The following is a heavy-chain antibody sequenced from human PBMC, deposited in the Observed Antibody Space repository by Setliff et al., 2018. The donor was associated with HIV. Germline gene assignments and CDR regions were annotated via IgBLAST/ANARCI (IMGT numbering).Heavy chain of an antibody. Sequence: ASVKVSCKTSGYTFTSYGISWVRQAPGQGLEWMGWINPNSGGTNYAQKFQGRVTITRDTSMSTVYMALTGLTSDDTAVYYCAKQGYSDSLYAFDVWGQGTMVTVSS. CDR1: GYTFTSYG. CDR2: INPNSGGT. J-gene: IGHJ3*01. V-gene: IGHV1-2*02. CDR3: AKQGYSDSLYAFDV. D-gene: IGHD1-26*01.